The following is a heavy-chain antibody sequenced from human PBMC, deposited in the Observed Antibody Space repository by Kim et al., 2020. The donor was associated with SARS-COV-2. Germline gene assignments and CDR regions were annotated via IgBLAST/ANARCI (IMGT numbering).Heavy chain of an antibody. CDR2: ST. D-gene: IGHD1-1*01. CDR3: AKENWNYPDY. J-gene: IGHJ4*02. Sequence: STYYADSVKGRFTISRDNSKNTLYLQMNSLRAEDTAVYYCAKENWNYPDYWGQGTLVTVSS. V-gene: IGHV3-23*01.